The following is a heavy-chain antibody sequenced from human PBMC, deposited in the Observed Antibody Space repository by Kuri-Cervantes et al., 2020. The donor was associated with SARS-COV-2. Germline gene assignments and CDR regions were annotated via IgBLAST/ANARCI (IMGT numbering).Heavy chain of an antibody. D-gene: IGHD6-13*01. J-gene: IGHJ4*02. CDR1: GNTLTELP. V-gene: IGHV1-2*02. CDR3: ASFYSSSWYVFGY. Sequence: ASVKVSCKVSGNTLTELPLHWVRQAPGKGLEWMGWINPNSGGTNYAQKFQGRVTMTRDTSISTAYMELSRLRSDDTAVYYCASFYSSSWYVFGYWGQGTLVTVSS. CDR2: INPNSGGT.